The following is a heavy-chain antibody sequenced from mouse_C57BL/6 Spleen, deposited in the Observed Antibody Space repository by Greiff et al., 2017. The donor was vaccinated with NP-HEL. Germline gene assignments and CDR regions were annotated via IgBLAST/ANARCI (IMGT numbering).Heavy chain of an antibody. CDR2: IDPATGGT. CDR1: GYTFTDYE. V-gene: IGHV1-15*01. D-gene: IGHD2-1*01. CDR3: TIYYGNYPYFDY. Sequence: QVQLQQSGAELVRPGASVTLSCKASGYTFTDYEMHWVKQTPVHGLEWIGAIDPATGGTAYNQKFKGKAILTADKSSSTAYMELRSLTSEDSAVYYCTIYYGNYPYFDYWGQGTTLTVSS. J-gene: IGHJ2*01.